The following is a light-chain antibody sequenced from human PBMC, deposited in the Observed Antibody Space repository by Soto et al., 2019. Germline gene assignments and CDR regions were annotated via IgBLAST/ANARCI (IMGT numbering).Light chain of an antibody. CDR1: SSDVGGYNL. J-gene: IGLJ1*01. CDR3: CSYAGSSTYV. Sequence: QSVLTQPASVSGSPGQSITISCTGTSSDVGGYNLVSWYQQHPGKAPKVMIYEGSKRPSGVSNRFSGSKSGNTASLTISGLQAEDEADYYCCSYAGSSTYVLGTGTKV. CDR2: EGS. V-gene: IGLV2-23*01.